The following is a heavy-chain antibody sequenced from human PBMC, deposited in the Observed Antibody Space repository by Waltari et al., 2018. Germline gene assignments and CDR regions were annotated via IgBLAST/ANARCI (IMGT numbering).Heavy chain of an antibody. Sequence: QVQLVQPGSELKRPGASVKVSCKASGYTFVSYAWHWVRQAPGQGLEWMGWIHTNTGKPTYAQGFTGRFVFSMDTSVSTAYLQINSLDAEDTAVYYCARSHYYDTLGYYDYWGQGTLVTVSS. J-gene: IGHJ4*02. D-gene: IGHD3-22*01. V-gene: IGHV7-4-1*02. CDR1: GYTFVSYA. CDR3: ARSHYYDTLGYYDY. CDR2: IHTNTGKP.